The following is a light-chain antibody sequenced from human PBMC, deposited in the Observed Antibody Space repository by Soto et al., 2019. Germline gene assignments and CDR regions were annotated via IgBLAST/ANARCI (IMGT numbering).Light chain of an antibody. CDR3: QQRSDWPST. J-gene: IGKJ4*01. Sequence: EIVLTQSPATLSLSPGERATLSCRASQSVSSYLAWYQQKPGQAPRLLIYDASNRATGIPARFSGSGSGTVFALTISSLEPDDFAVYYCQQRSDWPSTFGGGTKVHIK. V-gene: IGKV3-11*01. CDR2: DAS. CDR1: QSVSSY.